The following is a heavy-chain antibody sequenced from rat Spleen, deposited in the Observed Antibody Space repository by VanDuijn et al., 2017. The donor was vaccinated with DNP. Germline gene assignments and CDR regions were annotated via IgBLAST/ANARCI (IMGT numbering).Heavy chain of an antibody. CDR1: GFTFSDYY. CDR3: ARHVLPLRVWDY. Sequence: EVQLVESGGGSVQPGRSLKLSCAASGFTFSDYYMAWVRQAPTKGLEWVAYIRYDGGSTYYGDSVKGRFTISRDIVKNILYLQMNSLRSEDMATYYCARHVLPLRVWDYWGQGVMVTVSA. D-gene: IGHD1-4*01. J-gene: IGHJ2*01. V-gene: IGHV5-22*01. CDR2: IRYDGGST.